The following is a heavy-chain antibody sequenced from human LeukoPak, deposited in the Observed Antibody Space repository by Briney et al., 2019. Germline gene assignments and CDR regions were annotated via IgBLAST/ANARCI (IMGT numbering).Heavy chain of an antibody. D-gene: IGHD6-19*01. J-gene: IGHJ4*02. CDR1: GGSISSYY. CDR3: ARDSGLFDY. CDR2: IYYSGST. V-gene: IGHV4-59*12. Sequence: SETLSLTCTVSGGSISSYYWSWIRQPPGKGLEWIGYIYYSGSTNYNPSPKSRVTISVDTSKNQFSLKLSSVTAADTAVYYCARDSGLFDYWGQGTLVTVSS.